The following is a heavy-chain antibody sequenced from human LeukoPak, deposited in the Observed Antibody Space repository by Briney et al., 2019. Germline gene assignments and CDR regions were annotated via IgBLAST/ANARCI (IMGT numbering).Heavy chain of an antibody. Sequence: GESLKISCKAAGYTFTDYWIAWVRQVPGKDLEYMGIVYPGDSDARYWPPFQGQVTISVDKSIDTAYLEWNTLRASDSTIYYCAGPHYFKTTADAFDVWGQGTLVAVSS. CDR3: AGPHYFKTTADAFDV. J-gene: IGHJ3*01. D-gene: IGHD1-7*01. V-gene: IGHV5-51*01. CDR1: GYTFTDYW. CDR2: VYPGDSDA.